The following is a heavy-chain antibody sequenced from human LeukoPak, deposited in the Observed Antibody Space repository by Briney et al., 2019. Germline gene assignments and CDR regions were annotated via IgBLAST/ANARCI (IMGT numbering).Heavy chain of an antibody. CDR3: ARDYGDYVSSDY. CDR1: GFTFSSYW. V-gene: IGHV3-74*01. CDR2: INSDGSST. J-gene: IGHJ4*02. D-gene: IGHD4-17*01. Sequence: GGSLRLSCAASGFTFSSYWMHWVRQAPGKGLVWVSRINSDGSSTSYANSVKGRFTISRDNAKNTLFLQMSSLRAEDTAVYYCARDYGDYVSSDYWGRGTLVTVSS.